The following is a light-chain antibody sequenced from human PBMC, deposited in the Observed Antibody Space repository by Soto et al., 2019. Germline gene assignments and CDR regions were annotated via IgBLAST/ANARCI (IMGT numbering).Light chain of an antibody. J-gene: IGKJ1*01. CDR1: QSFSNN. V-gene: IGKV3-15*01. Sequence: EIVMTQSPATLSVSPGERATLSCRASQSFSNNLAWYQQKAGQAPRLLIYGASTRATGIPARFSGSGSGTEFTLTISSLQSEDFAVYYCQQYNNWPPWTFGQGTKVEIK. CDR3: QQYNNWPPWT. CDR2: GAS.